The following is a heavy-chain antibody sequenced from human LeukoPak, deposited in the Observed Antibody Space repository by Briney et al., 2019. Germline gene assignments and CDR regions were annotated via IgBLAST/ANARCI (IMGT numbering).Heavy chain of an antibody. D-gene: IGHD5-18*01. J-gene: IGHJ4*02. Sequence: PGGSLRLSCAASGFTFSRYGMHWVRQAPGKGLEWVAVISYDGSNKYYADSVKGRFTISRDNSKNMLYLQMNSLRAEDTAVYYCAKLGYSYGYYFDYWGQGTLVTVSS. CDR1: GFTFSRYG. CDR3: AKLGYSYGYYFDY. CDR2: ISYDGSNK. V-gene: IGHV3-30*18.